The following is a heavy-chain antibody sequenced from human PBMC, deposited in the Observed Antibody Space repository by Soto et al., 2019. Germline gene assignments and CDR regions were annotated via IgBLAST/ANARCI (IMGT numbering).Heavy chain of an antibody. V-gene: IGHV4-61*01. CDR2: IYYSGST. CDR3: ARGVRIAAAAAFDI. Sequence: SETRSLTWTVSGGSVSSGSYYWSWIRQPPGKVLEWIGYIYYSGSTNYNPSLKSRVTISVDTSKNQFSLKLSSVTAADTAVYYCARGVRIAAAAAFDIWGQGTMVTVSS. J-gene: IGHJ3*02. D-gene: IGHD6-13*01. CDR1: GGSVSSGSYY.